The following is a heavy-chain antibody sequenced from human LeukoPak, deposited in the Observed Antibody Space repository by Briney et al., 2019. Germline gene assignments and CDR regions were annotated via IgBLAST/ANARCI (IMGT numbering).Heavy chain of an antibody. D-gene: IGHD4-11*01. CDR3: ARGCVSSSTWYSTYYYYFYMDV. J-gene: IGHJ6*03. Sequence: SETLSLPCSVSDDSITMYYWTWIRQPPGKGLEWIGYVDHTGSTNFNPSLNGRVSISRDTSKNLFSLRLRSVTAADTAVYFCARGCVSSSTWYSTYYYYFYMDVWGKGTTVTVSS. CDR1: DDSITMYY. CDR2: VDHTGST. V-gene: IGHV4-59*01.